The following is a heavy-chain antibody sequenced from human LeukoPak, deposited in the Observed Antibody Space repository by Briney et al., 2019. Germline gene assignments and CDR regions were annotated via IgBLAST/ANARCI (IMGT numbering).Heavy chain of an antibody. Sequence: GESLKISCKGSGYSFSTYWIGWVRQMPGKGLEWMGIIYPGDSGTRYSPSFQGQVTISADKSISTAYLQWSSLKASDTAMYYCARPHYDSSGYEFDYWGQGTLVTVSS. V-gene: IGHV5-51*01. J-gene: IGHJ4*02. CDR1: GYSFSTYW. CDR3: ARPHYDSSGYEFDY. D-gene: IGHD3-22*01. CDR2: IYPGDSGT.